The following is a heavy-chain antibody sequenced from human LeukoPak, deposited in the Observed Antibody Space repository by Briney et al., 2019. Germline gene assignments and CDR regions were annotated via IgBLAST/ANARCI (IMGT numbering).Heavy chain of an antibody. D-gene: IGHD2-15*01. CDR3: ARVSRYCSGGSCYSQYYGD. V-gene: IGHV1-18*01. Sequence: ASVRVSCTASGSTFTSYGISWVRQAPGQGLEWLGWISAYNGNTNYAQKLHGRITMTTDTTTSTAYMELRSLRSDDTAVYYCARVSRYCSGGSCYSQYYGDWGQGTLVTVSS. CDR1: GSTFTSYG. J-gene: IGHJ4*02. CDR2: ISAYNGNT.